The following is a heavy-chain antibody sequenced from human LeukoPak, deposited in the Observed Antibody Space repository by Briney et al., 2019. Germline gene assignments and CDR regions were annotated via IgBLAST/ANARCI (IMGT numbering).Heavy chain of an antibody. J-gene: IGHJ4*02. CDR3: ARDTIEYSSSPVDY. D-gene: IGHD6-6*01. V-gene: IGHV1-2*02. Sequence: GASVKVSCKASGYTFTGYYMHWVRQAPGQGLEWMGWINPNSGGTNYAQKFQGRVTMTRDTSISTAYMELSRLRSDDTAVYYCARDTIEYSSSPVDYWGQGTLVTVSS. CDR2: INPNSGGT. CDR1: GYTFTGYY.